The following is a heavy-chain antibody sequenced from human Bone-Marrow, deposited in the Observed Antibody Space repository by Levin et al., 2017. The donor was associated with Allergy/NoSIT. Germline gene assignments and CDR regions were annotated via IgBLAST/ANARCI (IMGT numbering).Heavy chain of an antibody. Sequence: SETLSLTCTVSGGSITNGGYYWSWVRQLPGKGLEWIGYIAYRGTTYYNPSLESRVTISVDTSKNQFSLRLSSVTAADTAVYYCTRGGGNLVAADIDYWGQGALVTVSS. V-gene: IGHV4-31*03. CDR1: GGSITNGGYY. CDR2: IAYRGTT. CDR3: TRGGGNLVAADIDY. J-gene: IGHJ4*02. D-gene: IGHD6-13*01.